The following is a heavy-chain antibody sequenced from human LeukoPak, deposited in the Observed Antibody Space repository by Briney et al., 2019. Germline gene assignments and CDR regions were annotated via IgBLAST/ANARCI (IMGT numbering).Heavy chain of an antibody. Sequence: ASVKVSCKASGYTFTDYYMHWVRQAPGQELEWMGWINPNSGGTNYAQRFQGRVTMTRDTSISTAYMELSGLRSDDTAVYYCAREYSYYFEFWGQGTLVTVSS. CDR3: AREYSYYFEF. D-gene: IGHD4-4*01. CDR2: INPNSGGT. V-gene: IGHV1-2*02. CDR1: GYTFTDYY. J-gene: IGHJ4*02.